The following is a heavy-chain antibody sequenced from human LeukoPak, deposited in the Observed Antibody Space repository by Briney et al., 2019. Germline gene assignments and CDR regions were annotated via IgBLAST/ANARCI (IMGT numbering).Heavy chain of an antibody. CDR2: IRYDGSNK. Sequence: PGGSLRLSCAASGFTFSSYGMHWVRQAPGKGLEWVAFIRYDGSNKYYADSVKGRFTISRDNSKNTLYLQMNSLRAEDTAVYYCAKGPRKITMSSAPFDYWGQGTLVTVSS. V-gene: IGHV3-30*02. CDR3: AKGPRKITMSSAPFDY. CDR1: GFTFSSYG. J-gene: IGHJ4*02. D-gene: IGHD3-3*01.